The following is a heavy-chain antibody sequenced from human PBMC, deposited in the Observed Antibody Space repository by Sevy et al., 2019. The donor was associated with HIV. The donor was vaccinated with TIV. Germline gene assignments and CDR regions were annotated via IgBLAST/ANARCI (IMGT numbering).Heavy chain of an antibody. V-gene: IGHV3-33*01. D-gene: IGHD6-19*01. CDR1: GFTFSTYG. CDR2: VCYDGSNK. J-gene: IGHJ4*02. Sequence: GGSLRLSCVASGFTFSTYGMHWVRQAPVKGLEWVAVVCYDGSNKEYVDSVKGRFTISRDNSKDTLYLQMNSLRAEDTAVYYCARENIAVAGIGYYFDHWGQGTLVTVSS. CDR3: ARENIAVAGIGYYFDH.